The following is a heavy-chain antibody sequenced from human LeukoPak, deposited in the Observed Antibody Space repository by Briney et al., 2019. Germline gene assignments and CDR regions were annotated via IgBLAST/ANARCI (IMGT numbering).Heavy chain of an antibody. Sequence: KASETLSRTCSVSGGSISSYYCSWIQQPPGNGLEWIGYIYYSGSTNYNPSLKSRVTISVDTSKNQFSLKLSSVTAADTAVYYCARATGYYDSSGYYFRFWFDPWGQGTLVTVSS. CDR3: ARATGYYDSSGYYFRFWFDP. CDR1: GGSISSYY. V-gene: IGHV4-59*01. D-gene: IGHD3-22*01. J-gene: IGHJ5*02. CDR2: IYYSGST.